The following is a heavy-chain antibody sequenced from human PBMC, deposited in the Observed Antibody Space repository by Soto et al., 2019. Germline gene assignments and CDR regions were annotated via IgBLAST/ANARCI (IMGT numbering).Heavy chain of an antibody. J-gene: IGHJ4*02. D-gene: IGHD5-18*01. V-gene: IGHV4-59*01. CDR1: GGSISSYY. Sequence: SETMSLTCPVAGGSISSYYWSWIRQPPGKGLEWIGYIYYSGSTNYNPSLKSRVTISVDTSKNQFSLKLSSVTAADTAVYYCARTRDRGYSYGIENYFDYWGQGTLVTVSS. CDR3: ARTRDRGYSYGIENYFDY. CDR2: IYYSGST.